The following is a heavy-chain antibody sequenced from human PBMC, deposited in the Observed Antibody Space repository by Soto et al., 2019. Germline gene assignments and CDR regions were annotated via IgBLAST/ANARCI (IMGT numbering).Heavy chain of an antibody. J-gene: IGHJ4*02. D-gene: IGHD3-22*01. CDR1: GGSISSGGYS. Sequence: KASETLSLTCAVSGGSISSGGYSWSWIRQPPGKGLEWIGYIYHSGSTYYNPSLKSRVTISVDRSKNQFSLKLSSVTAADTAVYYCARVDSSGYYPDYWGQGTLVTSPQ. CDR3: ARVDSSGYYPDY. CDR2: IYHSGST. V-gene: IGHV4-30-2*01.